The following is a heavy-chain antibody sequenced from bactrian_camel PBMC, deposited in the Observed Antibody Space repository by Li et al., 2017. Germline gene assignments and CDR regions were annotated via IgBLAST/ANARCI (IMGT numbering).Heavy chain of an antibody. Sequence: QVQLVESGGDSVQPGGSLTLSCAASGDTNSAPCTAWFRQAPGKKREGLVSIDTDGMATYSDSVKGRFTISKDNAKNILYLQMNSLKPEDTAMYYCAAVRCGDVPPSADFGYWGQGTQVTVS. D-gene: IGHD6*01. CDR1: GDTNSAPC. V-gene: IGHV3S1*01. J-gene: IGHJ6*01. CDR3: AAVRCGDVPPSADFGY. CDR2: IDTDGMAT.